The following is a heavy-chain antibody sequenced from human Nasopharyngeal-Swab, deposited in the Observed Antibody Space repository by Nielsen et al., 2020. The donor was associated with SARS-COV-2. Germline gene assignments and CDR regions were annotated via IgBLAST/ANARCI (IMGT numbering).Heavy chain of an antibody. J-gene: IGHJ6*03. CDR2: INHSGST. CDR3: ARGKVDYRMSPRDSIRSHGNYMDV. V-gene: IGHV4-34*01. Sequence: SETLSLTCAVYGGSFSGYYWSWIRQPPGKGLEWIGEINHSGSTNYNPSLKSRVTISVDTSKNQFSLKLSSVTAADTAVYYCARGKVDYRMSPRDSIRSHGNYMDVWGKGTTVTVSS. D-gene: IGHD4-11*01. CDR1: GGSFSGYY.